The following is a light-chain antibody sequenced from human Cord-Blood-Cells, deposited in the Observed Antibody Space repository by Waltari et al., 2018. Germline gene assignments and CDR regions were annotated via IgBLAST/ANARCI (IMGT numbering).Light chain of an antibody. J-gene: IGKJ3*01. CDR2: AAS. CDR1: QSISSY. V-gene: IGKV1-39*01. Sequence: DIQLTQSPSSLSASVGDRVTIPCRASQSISSYLHWYQQKPGKAPTLLIYAASSLQSGVPSRFSGSGSGTDFTLTISSLQPEDFATYYCQQSYSTPFTFGPGTKVDIK. CDR3: QQSYSTPFT.